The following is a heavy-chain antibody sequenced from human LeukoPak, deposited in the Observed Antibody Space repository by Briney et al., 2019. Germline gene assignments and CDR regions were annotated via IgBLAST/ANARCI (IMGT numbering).Heavy chain of an antibody. CDR2: FDPEDGET. V-gene: IGHV1-24*01. D-gene: IGHD2-15*01. Sequence: ASVKVSRKVSGYTLTELSMHWVRQAPGKGLEWMGGFDPEDGETIYAQKFQGRVTMTEDTSTDTAYMELSSLRSEDTAVYYCATGRDIVVVVADYAFDIWGQGTMVTVSS. J-gene: IGHJ3*02. CDR1: GYTLTELS. CDR3: ATGRDIVVVVADYAFDI.